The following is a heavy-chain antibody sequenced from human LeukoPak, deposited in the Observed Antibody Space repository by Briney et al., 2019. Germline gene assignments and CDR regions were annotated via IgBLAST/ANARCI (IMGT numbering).Heavy chain of an antibody. CDR2: IKQDGSKK. D-gene: IGHD5-24*01. CDR3: TRVGYIDEGVDY. Sequence: GGSLRLSCVASGFPFSSYWMTWVRQAPGKGLEWVANIKQDGSKKSYVDSVKGRFTISRDNAKNSLYLQMNSLRAEDTAIYYCTRVGYIDEGVDYWGQGTLATVSS. J-gene: IGHJ4*02. V-gene: IGHV3-7*04. CDR1: GFPFSSYW.